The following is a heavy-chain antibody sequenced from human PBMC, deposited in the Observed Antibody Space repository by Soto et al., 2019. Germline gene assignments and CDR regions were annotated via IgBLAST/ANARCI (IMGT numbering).Heavy chain of an antibody. CDR1: GGSINTDTDY. J-gene: IGHJ4*02. V-gene: IGHV4-39*01. D-gene: IGHD3-10*01. Sequence: QLQLQESGPGLVKPSETLSLTCTVSGGSINTDTDYWGWIRQPPGKGLEWIGSIYHNGNIYYNPSLKSRVTISVDTSKNQFSLRLSSVTAADTAMYYCARKPGSGSYYLDYWGQGTLVTVSS. CDR3: ARKPGSGSYYLDY. CDR2: IYHNGNI.